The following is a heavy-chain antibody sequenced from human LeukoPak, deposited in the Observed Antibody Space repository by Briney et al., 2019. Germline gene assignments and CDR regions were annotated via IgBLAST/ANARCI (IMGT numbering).Heavy chain of an antibody. CDR2: LSSSSSVI. Sequence: PGGSLRLSCAASGFTFSTYAMDWVRQAPGKGLEWVSYLSSSSSVIYHADSVKGRFTISRDNAKNSLYLQVNSLRAEDTALYYCARVIVGATTGYYYYYMDVWGKGTTVTVSS. V-gene: IGHV3-48*04. D-gene: IGHD1-26*01. CDR1: GFTFSTYA. CDR3: ARVIVGATTGYYYYYMDV. J-gene: IGHJ6*03.